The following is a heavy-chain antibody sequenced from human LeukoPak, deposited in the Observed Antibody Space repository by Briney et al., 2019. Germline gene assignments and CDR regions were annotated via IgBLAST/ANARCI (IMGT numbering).Heavy chain of an antibody. CDR3: ARIVDYVWGSYRQTKDY. CDR1: GGPISSSSYY. V-gene: IGHV4-39*07. CDR2: INHSGST. D-gene: IGHD3-16*02. J-gene: IGHJ4*02. Sequence: PSETLSLTCTVSGGPISSSSYYWSWIRQPPGKGLEWIGEINHSGSTNYNPSLKSRVTISVDTSKNQFSLKLSSVTAADTAVYYCARIVDYVWGSYRQTKDYWGQGTLVTVSS.